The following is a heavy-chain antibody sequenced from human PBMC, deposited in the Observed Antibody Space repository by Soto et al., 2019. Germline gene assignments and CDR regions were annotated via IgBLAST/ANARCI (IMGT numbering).Heavy chain of an antibody. CDR2: IWYDGSNK. CDR3: SRDLRLAYCGGDCYSAFDY. J-gene: IGHJ4*02. CDR1: GFTFSSYG. Sequence: GSLRLSCAASGFTFSSYGMHWVRQAPGKGLEWVAVIWYDGSNKYYADSVKGRFTISRDNSKNTLYLQMNSLRAEDTAVYFCSRDLRLAYCGGDCYSAFDYWGQGTLVTVSS. D-gene: IGHD2-21*02. V-gene: IGHV3-33*01.